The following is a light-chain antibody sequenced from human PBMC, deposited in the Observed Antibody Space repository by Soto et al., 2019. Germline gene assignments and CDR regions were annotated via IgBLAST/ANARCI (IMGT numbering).Light chain of an antibody. J-gene: IGLJ1*01. CDR2: DVS. Sequence: QSALTQPRSVSGSPGQSVTISCTGTSSDIGSYNYVSWYQQYPGKAPKLIIYDVSKRPSGIPDRFFGSKFGNTASLTISGLQAEDEADYYCCSYAGSFIFVFGTGTKVTVL. CDR3: CSYAGSFIFV. CDR1: SSDIGSYNY. V-gene: IGLV2-11*01.